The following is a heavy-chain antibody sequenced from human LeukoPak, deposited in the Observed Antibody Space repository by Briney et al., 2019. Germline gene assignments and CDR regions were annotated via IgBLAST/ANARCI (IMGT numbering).Heavy chain of an antibody. V-gene: IGHV3-23*01. CDR2: ISGSGGST. Sequence: PGGFLRLSCAASGFTFSSYAMTWVRQAPGKGLEWVSVISGSGGSTYYADSVKGRFTISRDNSKNTVYLQMNSLRVEDTAVYYCVKRQCSGGSCYFIDYWGQGTLVTVSS. J-gene: IGHJ4*02. CDR3: VKRQCSGGSCYFIDY. D-gene: IGHD2-15*01. CDR1: GFTFSSYA.